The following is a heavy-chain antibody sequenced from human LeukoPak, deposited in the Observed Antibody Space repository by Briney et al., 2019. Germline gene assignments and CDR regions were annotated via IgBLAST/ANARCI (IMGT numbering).Heavy chain of an antibody. CDR1: GGSISSYY. CDR2: IYTSGST. D-gene: IGHD3-10*01. Sequence: SETLSLTCTVSGGSISSYYWSWIRQPAGEGLEWIGRIYTSGSTNYNPSLKSRVTMSVDTSKNQFSLKLSSVTAADTAVYYCARTYYYGSGGYNWFDPWGQGTLVTVSS. J-gene: IGHJ5*02. V-gene: IGHV4-4*07. CDR3: ARTYYYGSGGYNWFDP.